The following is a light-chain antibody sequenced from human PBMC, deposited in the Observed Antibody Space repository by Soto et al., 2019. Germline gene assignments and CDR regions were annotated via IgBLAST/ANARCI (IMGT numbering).Light chain of an antibody. J-gene: IGKJ2*01. CDR2: GAS. V-gene: IGKV3-15*01. Sequence: EIVMTQYPATLSVSPGERATLSCRASQSVSSNVAWYQQKPGQAPRLLIYGASTRATGIPARFSGSGSGTEFTLPISSLQSEDFAVYYCQQYNILPSFTSGQGTTLEIK. CDR1: QSVSSN. CDR3: QQYNILPSFT.